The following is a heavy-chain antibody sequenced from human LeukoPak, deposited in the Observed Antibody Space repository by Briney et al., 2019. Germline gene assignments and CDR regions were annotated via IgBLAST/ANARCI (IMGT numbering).Heavy chain of an antibody. CDR3: ARRAARPERYFDY. CDR2: IYYSGST. CDR1: GGSICSSSYY. Sequence: SETLSLTCTVSGGSICSSSYYWGWIRQPPGKGLEWIGSIYYSGSTYYNPSPKSRVTISVDTSKNQFSLKLSSVTAADTAVYYCARRAARPERYFDYWGQGTLVTVSS. D-gene: IGHD6-6*01. J-gene: IGHJ4*02. V-gene: IGHV4-39*01.